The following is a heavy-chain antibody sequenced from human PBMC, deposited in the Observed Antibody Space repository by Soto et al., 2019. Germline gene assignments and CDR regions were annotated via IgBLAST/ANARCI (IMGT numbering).Heavy chain of an antibody. CDR3: AHRVPYNSYWDVGWFDP. CDR1: GFSLTSSGVG. V-gene: IGHV2-5*02. J-gene: IGHJ5*02. D-gene: IGHD1-20*01. Sequence: QITLKESGPTLLEPTQTLTLTCSFSGFSLTSSGVGVGWLRQAPGKALECLGIIYWDGDRRYNPSLRQRLTITKDATKNQVVLTMTYMESVDTATYYRAHRVPYNSYWDVGWFDPWGQGTLVTVS. CDR2: IYWDGDR.